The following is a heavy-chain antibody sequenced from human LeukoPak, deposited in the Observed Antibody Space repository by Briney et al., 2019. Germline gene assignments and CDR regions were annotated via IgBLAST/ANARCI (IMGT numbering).Heavy chain of an antibody. Sequence: GGSLRLSCAASGFSVNDFYMSWIRQSPGKGLEWISDSSSHGTNVYYADSVKGRFTISRDNAKNSLELQMNSLRAEDTAVYYCAREGIRAGDTLLYYYMDVWGKGTTVTVSS. V-gene: IGHV3-11*04. CDR1: GFSVNDFY. D-gene: IGHD6-13*01. CDR2: SSSHGTNV. J-gene: IGHJ6*03. CDR3: AREGIRAGDTLLYYYMDV.